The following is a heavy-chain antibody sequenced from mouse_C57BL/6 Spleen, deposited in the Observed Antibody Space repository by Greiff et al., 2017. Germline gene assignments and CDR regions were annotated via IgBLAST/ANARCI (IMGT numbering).Heavy chain of an antibody. V-gene: IGHV1-59*01. CDR1: GYTFTSYW. J-gene: IGHJ1*03. Sequence: QVQLQQSGAELVRPGTSVKLSCKASGYTFTSYWMHWVKQRPGQGLEWIGVIDPSDSYTNYNQKFKGKATLTVDTSSSTAYMQLSSLTSEDSAVYYCARGGSSSNWYFDVWGTGTTVTVSS. CDR3: ARGGSSSNWYFDV. CDR2: IDPSDSYT. D-gene: IGHD1-1*01.